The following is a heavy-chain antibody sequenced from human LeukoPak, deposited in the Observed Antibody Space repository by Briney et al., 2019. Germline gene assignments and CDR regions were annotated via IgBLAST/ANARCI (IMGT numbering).Heavy chain of an antibody. CDR2: IGIAGET. Sequence: PGGSLRLSCAAAGFRFSSHDMHWVRQPTGQGLEWVSGIGIAGETFYADSVEGRFTISRENAKNSFDLQMNSLRAGDTAVYYCARANLGVEDWYFDLWGRGTLVTVSS. D-gene: IGHD2-2*01. V-gene: IGHV3-13*01. CDR1: GFRFSSHD. CDR3: ARANLGVEDWYFDL. J-gene: IGHJ2*01.